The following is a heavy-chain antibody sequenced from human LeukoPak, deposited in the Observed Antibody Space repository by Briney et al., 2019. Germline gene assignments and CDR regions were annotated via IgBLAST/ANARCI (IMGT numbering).Heavy chain of an antibody. CDR1: GGSFSGYY. CDR3: ARGRHCSSTSCYWYYYYYMDV. D-gene: IGHD2-2*01. V-gene: IGHV4-34*01. CDR2: INHSGST. J-gene: IGHJ6*03. Sequence: SETLSLTCAVYGGSFSGYYWSWIRQPPGKGLEWIGEINHSGSTNYNPSLKSRVTISVDTSKNQFSLKLSSVTAADTAAYYCARGRHCSSTSCYWYYYYYMDVWGKGTTVTVSS.